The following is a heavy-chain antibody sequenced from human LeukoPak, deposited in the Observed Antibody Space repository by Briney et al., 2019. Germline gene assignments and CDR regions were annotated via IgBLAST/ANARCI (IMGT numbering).Heavy chain of an antibody. CDR3: AIIPIGFGELGNY. V-gene: IGHV3-74*01. Sequence: GGSLRLSCAASGFTFSSHWMHWVRQAPGKGLVWVSGINSDGSTTSYADSVKGRFTISRDNAKNTLYLQMSSLRAEDTAVYNCAIIPIGFGELGNYWGQGTLVTVSS. CDR1: GFTFSSHW. J-gene: IGHJ4*02. D-gene: IGHD3-10*01. CDR2: INSDGSTT.